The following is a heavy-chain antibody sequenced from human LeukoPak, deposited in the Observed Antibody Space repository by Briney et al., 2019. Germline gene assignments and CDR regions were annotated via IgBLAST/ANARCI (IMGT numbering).Heavy chain of an antibody. V-gene: IGHV3-30*18. CDR1: GFTFSSYG. CDR2: ISYDGSNK. CDR3: AKGLSPRYCSSTSCYSDYYYGMDV. J-gene: IGHJ6*04. Sequence: PGGSLRLSCAASGFTFSSYGMHWVRQAPGKGVEWVAVISYDGSNKYYADSVKGRFTISRDNSKNTLYLQMNSLRAEDTAVYYCAKGLSPRYCSSTSCYSDYYYGMDVWGKGTTVTVSS. D-gene: IGHD2-2*01.